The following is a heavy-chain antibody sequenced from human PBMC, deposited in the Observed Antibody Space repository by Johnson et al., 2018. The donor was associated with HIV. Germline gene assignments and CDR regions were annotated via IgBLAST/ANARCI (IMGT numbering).Heavy chain of an antibody. CDR2: IPSAGSNK. Sequence: VHLVESGGGVVQPGRSLRLSCAASGFAFSSYVMHWVRQAPGKGLEWVAVIPSAGSNKYYEDSVTGRFTISRDNSKTTLYRQINSLRAEDTAVYYCARRYSGMVQGRDAFDIWGQGTMVTVSS. J-gene: IGHJ3*02. V-gene: IGHV3-30*04. CDR3: ARRYSGMVQGRDAFDI. D-gene: IGHD3-10*01. CDR1: GFAFSSYV.